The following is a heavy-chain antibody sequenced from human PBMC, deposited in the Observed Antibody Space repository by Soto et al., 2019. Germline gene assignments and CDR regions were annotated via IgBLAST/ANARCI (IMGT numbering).Heavy chain of an antibody. CDR2: IYYSGTT. V-gene: IGHV4-30-4*01. CDR1: GGSISSGDYY. CDR3: ARALIQLWPHYYCGMDV. Sequence: QVQLQESGPGLVKPSQTLSLTCTVSGGSISSGDYYWSWIRQPPGKGLEWIGYIYYSGTTYYNPSLKSRVTISVDTSKNQFSLKVSSVTAADTAVYYCARALIQLWPHYYCGMDVWGQGTTVTVSS. D-gene: IGHD5-18*01. J-gene: IGHJ6*02.